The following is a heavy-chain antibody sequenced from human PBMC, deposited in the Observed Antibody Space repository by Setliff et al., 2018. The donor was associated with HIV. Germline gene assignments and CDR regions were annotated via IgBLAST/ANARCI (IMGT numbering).Heavy chain of an antibody. J-gene: IGHJ6*03. CDR1: GASFSGNC. CDR2: TNHRGTT. CDR3: ARGVILLRAVVAQSAYCYMDV. D-gene: IGHD3-10*01. Sequence: SETLSLTCGVSGASFSGNCWVWLRQSPGKGLEWIGQTNHRGTTNYNASLQSRLAISMDVSKNQFSLRLNSVTAADTSKYFCARGVILLRAVVAQSAYCYMDVWGTGTTVTVSS. V-gene: IGHV4-34*01.